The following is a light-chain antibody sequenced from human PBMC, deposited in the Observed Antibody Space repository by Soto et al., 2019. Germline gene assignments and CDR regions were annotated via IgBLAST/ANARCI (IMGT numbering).Light chain of an antibody. V-gene: IGKV1-8*01. Sequence: AIRMTQSPSSLSASTGDRVTITCRASQGISSYLAWYQQKPGKAPKLLIYAASTLQSGVPSRFSGSGSGTDFTLTISCLQYEDFATDYCQQYYSYPRTFGQGTKVEIK. CDR2: AAS. CDR3: QQYYSYPRT. J-gene: IGKJ1*01. CDR1: QGISSY.